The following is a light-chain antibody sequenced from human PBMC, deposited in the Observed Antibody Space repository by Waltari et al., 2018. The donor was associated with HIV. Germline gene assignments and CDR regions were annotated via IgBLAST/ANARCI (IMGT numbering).Light chain of an antibody. CDR2: EVS. Sequence: QSALTQPASVSGSPGQSITISCTGTSSDVGGSNYVSWYQQYPGKAPKLMIYEVSNRPSGVSNRFSGSKSGNTASLTISGLQAEDEADYYCSSYTSSSTRVFGGGTKLTVL. CDR1: SSDVGGSNY. V-gene: IGLV2-14*01. CDR3: SSYTSSSTRV. J-gene: IGLJ2*01.